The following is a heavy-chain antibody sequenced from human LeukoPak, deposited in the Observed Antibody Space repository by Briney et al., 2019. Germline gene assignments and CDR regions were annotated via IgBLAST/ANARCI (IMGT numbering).Heavy chain of an antibody. V-gene: IGHV4-4*07. CDR2: IYTSGST. D-gene: IGHD6-13*01. CDR1: GGSISSYY. J-gene: IGHJ3*02. Sequence: PSQTLSLTCTVSGGSISSYYWSWIRQPAGKGLEWIGRIYTSGSTNYNPSLKSRVTMSVDTSKNQFSLKLSSVTAADTAVYYCSGYSSSWYNAFDIWGQGTMVTVSS. CDR3: SGYSSSWYNAFDI.